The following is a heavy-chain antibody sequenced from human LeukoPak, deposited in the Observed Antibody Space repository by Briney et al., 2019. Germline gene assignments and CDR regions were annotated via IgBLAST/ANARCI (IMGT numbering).Heavy chain of an antibody. CDR3: AREGITMIVVAGDAFDI. D-gene: IGHD3-22*01. J-gene: IGHJ3*02. CDR2: IYYSGST. Sequence: SETLSLTCTVSGGSISSGDYYWSWIRQPPGKGLEWIGYIYYSGSTYYNPSLKSRVTISVDTSKNQFSLKLSSVTAADTAVYYCAREGITMIVVAGDAFDIWGQGTMVTVSS. V-gene: IGHV4-30-4*01. CDR1: GGSISSGDYY.